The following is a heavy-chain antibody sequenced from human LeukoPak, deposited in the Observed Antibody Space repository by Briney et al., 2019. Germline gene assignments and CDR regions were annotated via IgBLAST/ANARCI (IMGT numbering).Heavy chain of an antibody. Sequence: ASVKVSCKASGYTFSNYYIHWVRQAPGQGLEWMGIINPSSGSTRYAQKFQGRVTMTRDTSTSTAYMEVSSLRSEDTAVYYCEGKGQITRGIAAAGTTAFDIWGQGTTVTVSS. V-gene: IGHV1-46*01. CDR2: INPSSGST. D-gene: IGHD6-13*01. J-gene: IGHJ3*02. CDR3: EGKGQITRGIAAAGTTAFDI. CDR1: GYTFSNYY.